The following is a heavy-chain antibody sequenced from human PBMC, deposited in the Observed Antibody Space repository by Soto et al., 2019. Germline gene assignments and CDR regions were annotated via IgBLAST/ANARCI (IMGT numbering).Heavy chain of an antibody. CDR3: ARDSTYYYDSSGRNDAFDI. D-gene: IGHD3-22*01. V-gene: IGHV4-31*03. CDR2: IYYSGSS. J-gene: IGHJ3*02. Sequence: SETLSLTCPVSGGSISSGGYYWSWIRQHPGKGLEWIGYIYYSGSSYYNPSLKSRVTISVDTSKNQFSLKLSSVTAADTAVFYCARDSTYYYDSSGRNDAFDIWGQGTMVTVSS. CDR1: GGSISSGGYY.